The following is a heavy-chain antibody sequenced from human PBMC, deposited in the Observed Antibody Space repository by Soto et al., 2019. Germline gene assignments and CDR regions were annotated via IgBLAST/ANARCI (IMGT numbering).Heavy chain of an antibody. J-gene: IGHJ5*02. V-gene: IGHV4-34*01. D-gene: IGHD2-2*01. CDR3: ARGDIVVVPAAMLGSSDP. CDR2: INHSGST. CDR1: GGSFSGYY. Sequence: PSETLSLTCAVYGGSFSGYYWSWIRQPPGKGLEWIGEINHSGSTNYNPSLKSRVTISVDTSKNQFSLKLSSVTAADTAVYYCARGDIVVVPAAMLGSSDPWGQGPLVTVSS.